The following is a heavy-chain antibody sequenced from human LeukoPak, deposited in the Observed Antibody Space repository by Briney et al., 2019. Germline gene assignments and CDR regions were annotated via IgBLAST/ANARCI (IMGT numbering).Heavy chain of an antibody. CDR2: IYSSGST. V-gene: IGHV4-61*02. CDR1: GGSFSSGSYS. D-gene: IGHD4-17*01. CDR3: ARYGDYGGFGY. Sequence: SETLSLTCTVSGGSFSSGSYSWSWIRQPAGKGLEWIGRIYSSGSTNYNPSLKSRVTVSVDTSRNQFSLKLSSVTAADTAVYYCARYGDYGGFGYWGQGTLVTASS. J-gene: IGHJ4*02.